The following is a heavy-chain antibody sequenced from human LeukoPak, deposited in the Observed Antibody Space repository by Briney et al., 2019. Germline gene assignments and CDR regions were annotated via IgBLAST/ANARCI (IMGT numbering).Heavy chain of an antibody. CDR1: GGSISSYY. J-gene: IGHJ4*02. CDR2: INHSGST. Sequence: PSETLSLTCTVSGGSISSYYWSWIRQPPGKGLEWIGEINHSGSTNYNPSLKSRVTISVDTSKNQFSLKLSSVTAADTAVYYCARGIGYSYVGLYYFDYWGQGTLVTVSS. V-gene: IGHV4-34*01. CDR3: ARGIGYSYVGLYYFDY. D-gene: IGHD5-18*01.